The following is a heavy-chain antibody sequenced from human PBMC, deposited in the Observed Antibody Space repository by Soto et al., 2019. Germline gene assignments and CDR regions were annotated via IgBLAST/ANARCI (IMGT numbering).Heavy chain of an antibody. CDR3: ALLSGSYYNPAEYYGMDV. J-gene: IGHJ6*02. V-gene: IGHV4-39*01. D-gene: IGHD3-10*01. Sequence: SETLSLTCTVSGGSISSSSYYWGWIRQPPGKGLEWIGSIYYSGSTYYNPSLKSRVTISVDTSKNQFSLKLSSVTAADTAVYYCALLSGSYYNPAEYYGMDVWGQGTTVTVPS. CDR2: IYYSGST. CDR1: GGSISSSSYY.